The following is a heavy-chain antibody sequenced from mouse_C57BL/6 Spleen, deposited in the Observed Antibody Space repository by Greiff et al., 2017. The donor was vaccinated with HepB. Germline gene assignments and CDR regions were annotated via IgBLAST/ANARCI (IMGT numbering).Heavy chain of an antibody. CDR2: ISDGGSYT. Sequence: LFNPFGSLKLSCASSLFTFSSYAMSWVRQTPEKRLEWVATISDGGSYTYYPDNVKGRFTISRDNAKNNLYLHMSHLTSEDTAMYYCASLFITTVVDWYFDVWGTGTTVTVSS. CDR1: LFTFSSYA. J-gene: IGHJ1*03. CDR3: ASLFITTVVDWYFDV. D-gene: IGHD1-1*01. V-gene: IGHV5-4*01.